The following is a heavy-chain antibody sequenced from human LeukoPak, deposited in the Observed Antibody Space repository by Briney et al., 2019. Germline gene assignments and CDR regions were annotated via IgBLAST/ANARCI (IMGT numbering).Heavy chain of an antibody. J-gene: IGHJ4*02. D-gene: IGHD3-16*01. CDR2: IHYSGTI. V-gene: IGHV4-59*01. Sequence: SETLSLTCTVSGGSITNDYWNWIRQTSGKQLEWIGSIHYSGTINYSPSLKSRITISLDTSKNQFSLKLSSVTAADTAMYYCATSYDHGWLIGSWGQGTLVTVSS. CDR1: GGSITNDY. CDR3: ATSYDHGWLIGS.